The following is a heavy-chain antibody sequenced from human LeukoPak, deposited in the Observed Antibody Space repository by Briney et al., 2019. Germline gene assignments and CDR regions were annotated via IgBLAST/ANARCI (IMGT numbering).Heavy chain of an antibody. CDR2: ISSNGVNT. D-gene: IGHD1-1*01. Sequence: GGSLRLSCSASGFTFSSHAMYWVRQAPGKGLEYVSAISSNGVNTYYAESLKGRFTISRDNSKNTLYLQMNSLRAEDTAVYYCARIETVADAFDIWGQGTLVTVSS. V-gene: IGHV3-64*04. CDR1: GFTFSSHA. J-gene: IGHJ3*02. CDR3: ARIETVADAFDI.